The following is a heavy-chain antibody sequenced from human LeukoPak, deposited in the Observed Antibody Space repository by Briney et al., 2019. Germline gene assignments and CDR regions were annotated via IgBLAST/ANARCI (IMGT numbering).Heavy chain of an antibody. J-gene: IGHJ3*02. CDR1: GFTFSSYG. CDR3: ARDPTIAAAGPDDAFDI. D-gene: IGHD6-13*01. Sequence: GGSLRLSCAASGFTFSSYGMHWVRQAPGKGLEWVAVISYDGSNKYYADSVKGRFTISRDNSKNTLYLQMNSLRAEDTAVYYCARDPTIAAAGPDDAFDIWGQGTMVTVSS. CDR2: ISYDGSNK. V-gene: IGHV3-30*03.